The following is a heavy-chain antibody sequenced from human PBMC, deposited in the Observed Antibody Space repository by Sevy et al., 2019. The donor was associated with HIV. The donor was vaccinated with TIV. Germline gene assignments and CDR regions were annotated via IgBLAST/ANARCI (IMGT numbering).Heavy chain of an antibody. CDR1: GFMFSNYA. J-gene: IGHJ4*02. Sequence: GGSLRLSCAASGFMFSNYAMNWVRQAPGKGLEWVAGISGTGGSGNKTNYADSVKGRFTISRVDSKNWLYLQLNSLGAEDTAIYYCARKYDSSGYFDYWGQGTLVTVSS. V-gene: IGHV3-23*01. D-gene: IGHD3-22*01. CDR3: ARKYDSSGYFDY. CDR2: ISGTGGSGNKT.